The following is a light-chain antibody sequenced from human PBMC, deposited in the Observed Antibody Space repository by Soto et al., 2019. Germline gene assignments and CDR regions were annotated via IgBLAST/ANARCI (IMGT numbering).Light chain of an antibody. J-gene: IGLJ1*01. CDR3: SSFTGASTI. V-gene: IGLV2-8*01. CDR1: SSDVGGYNY. Sequence: QSALTQPPSASGSPGQSVTISCTGTSSDVGGYNYVSWYQQHPGKAPKLVIYEVTKRPSGVPDRFSGSKSGNTASLTVSGLQAEDEADYYCSSFTGASTIFGTGNKLTVL. CDR2: EVT.